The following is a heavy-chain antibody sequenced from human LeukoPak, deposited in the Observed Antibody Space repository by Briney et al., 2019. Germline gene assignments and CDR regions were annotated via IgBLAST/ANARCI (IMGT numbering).Heavy chain of an antibody. CDR2: IYTSGST. J-gene: IGHJ5*02. V-gene: IGHV4-61*02. D-gene: IGHD3-10*01. CDR3: ARGLWFGELDWFDP. Sequence: PSQTLSLTCTVSGGSISSGSYYWSWIRQPAGKGLEWIGRIYTSGSTNYNPSLKSRVTISVDTSKNQFSLKLSSVTAADTAVYYCARGLWFGELDWFDPWGQGTLVTVSS. CDR1: GGSISSGSYY.